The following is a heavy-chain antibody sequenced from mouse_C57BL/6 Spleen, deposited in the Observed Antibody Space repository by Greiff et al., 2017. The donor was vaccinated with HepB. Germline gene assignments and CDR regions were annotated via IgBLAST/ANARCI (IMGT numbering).Heavy chain of an antibody. CDR3: TTFNYDYDFAY. CDR2: IDPENGDT. Sequence: VQLQQSGAELVRPGASVKLSCTASGFNIKDDYMHWVKQRPEQGLEWIGWIDPENGDTEYASKFQGKATITADTSSNTAYLQLSSLTSEDTAVYYCTTFNYDYDFAYWGQGTLVTVSA. CDR1: GFNIKDDY. J-gene: IGHJ3*01. V-gene: IGHV14-4*01. D-gene: IGHD2-4*01.